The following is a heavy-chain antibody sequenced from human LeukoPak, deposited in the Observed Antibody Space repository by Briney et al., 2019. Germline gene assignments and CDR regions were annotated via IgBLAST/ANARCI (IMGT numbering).Heavy chain of an antibody. J-gene: IGHJ5*02. CDR2: INHSGST. Sequence: SETLSLTCAVYGGSFSGYYWSWIRQPPGKGLEWIGEINHSGSTNYNPSLKSRVTISVDTSKNQFSLKLSSVTAADTAVYYCARGVGSSSLLSWFDPWGQGTLVTVSS. CDR3: ARGVGSSSLLSWFDP. D-gene: IGHD6-6*01. V-gene: IGHV4-34*01. CDR1: GGSFSGYY.